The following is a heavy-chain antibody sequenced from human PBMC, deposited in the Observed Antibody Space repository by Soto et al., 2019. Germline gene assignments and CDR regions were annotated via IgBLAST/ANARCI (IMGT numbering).Heavy chain of an antibody. J-gene: IGHJ4*02. Sequence: QVQLQESGPGLVKPSQTLSLTCTVSGGSISSGDYYWSWIRQPPGKGLEYIGYIYYSGSTYYNPSLKSRVTISVDTSKDQFSLKLNSVTAADTAVYYCATDGELRRFDYCGQGTLVTVSS. CDR3: ATDGELRRFDY. V-gene: IGHV4-30-4*01. CDR2: IYYSGST. D-gene: IGHD1-7*01. CDR1: GGSISSGDYY.